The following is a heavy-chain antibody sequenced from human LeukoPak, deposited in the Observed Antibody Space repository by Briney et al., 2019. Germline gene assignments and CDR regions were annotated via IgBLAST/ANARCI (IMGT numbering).Heavy chain of an antibody. Sequence: GASVKVSCKSSGFTFTNYLLHWVRQAPGQGLEWMGWINTYKGDTLYAQKLQGRVTMTADTSTNTAYMELRSLRFDDTAVYYCAREFGHCYGDNCFYFFDTWGQGFRVTVSS. CDR2: INTYKGDT. V-gene: IGHV1-18*04. J-gene: IGHJ4*02. CDR1: GFTFTNYL. CDR3: AREFGHCYGDNCFYFFDT. D-gene: IGHD4-23*01.